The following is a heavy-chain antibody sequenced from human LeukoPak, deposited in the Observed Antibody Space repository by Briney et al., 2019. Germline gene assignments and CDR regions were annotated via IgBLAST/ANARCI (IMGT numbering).Heavy chain of an antibody. CDR1: GFTFNSYW. CDR2: IKQDGSEK. J-gene: IGHJ3*02. D-gene: IGHD2-2*01. Sequence: PGGSLRLSCAASGFTFNSYWMSWVRQAPGKGLEWVANIKQDGSEKYYVDSVKGRFTISRDNAKNSLYLQMNSLRAEDTAVYYCARRRSLSLRRNDAFDIWGQGTMVTVSS. CDR3: ARRRSLSLRRNDAFDI. V-gene: IGHV3-7*01.